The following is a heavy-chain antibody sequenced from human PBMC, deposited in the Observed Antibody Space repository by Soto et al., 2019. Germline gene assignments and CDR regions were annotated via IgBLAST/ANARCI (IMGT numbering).Heavy chain of an antibody. V-gene: IGHV3-33*01. D-gene: IGHD2-2*01. J-gene: IGHJ6*02. CDR2: IWYDGSNK. Sequence: QVPLVESGGGVVQPGRSLRLSCAASGFTFSSYGMHWVRQAPGKGLEWVAVIWYDGSNKYYADSVKGRFTISRDNSKNTLYLQMNSLRAEDTAVYYCARDRGCISTTCYRYYYAMDVWGQGTTVTVSS. CDR3: ARDRGCISTTCYRYYYAMDV. CDR1: GFTFSSYG.